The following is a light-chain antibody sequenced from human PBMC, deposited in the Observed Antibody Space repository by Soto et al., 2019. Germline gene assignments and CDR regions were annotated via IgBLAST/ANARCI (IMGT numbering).Light chain of an antibody. Sequence: QLVLTQPPSVSGAPGQRVTISCTGSSSNIGAGHDVHWYQHLPGTAPKLLIYGNSNRPSGVPDRFSGSKSGTSASLAITGLQAEDEADYYCSSYAGSSARVVFGGGTKLTVL. CDR2: GNS. J-gene: IGLJ2*01. CDR1: SSNIGAGHD. V-gene: IGLV1-40*01. CDR3: SSYAGSSARVV.